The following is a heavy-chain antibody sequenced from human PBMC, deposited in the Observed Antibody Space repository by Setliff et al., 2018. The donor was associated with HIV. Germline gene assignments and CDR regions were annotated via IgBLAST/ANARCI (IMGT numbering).Heavy chain of an antibody. CDR2: IYYSGNT. J-gene: IGHJ3*02. CDR1: GASIGGHY. Sequence: SETLSLTCSVSGASIGGHYWSRIRQSPGKGLEWIGNIYYSGNTNYNPSFKSRVTISVDTSKNQFSLRVNSVTAADTAVYYCARSLVPSGYYYGRHAFDIWGQGTKVTVS. D-gene: IGHD3-22*01. V-gene: IGHV4-59*08. CDR3: ARSLVPSGYYYGRHAFDI.